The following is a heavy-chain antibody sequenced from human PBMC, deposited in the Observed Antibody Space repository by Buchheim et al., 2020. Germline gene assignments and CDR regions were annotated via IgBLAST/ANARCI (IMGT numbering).Heavy chain of an antibody. J-gene: IGHJ5*02. CDR1: GFSLSTSGVG. CDR2: IYWDDDK. V-gene: IGHV2-5*02. CDR3: AHSSPQGGGYSGYVPFDP. Sequence: QITLKESGPTLVKPTQTLTLTCTFSGFSLSTSGVGVVWIRQPPGKALEWLALIYWDDDKRYSPSLKSRHTITQDTPQKQVGLTMTNMDPVDTATYYCAHSSPQGGGYSGYVPFDPWGQGTL. D-gene: IGHD5-12*01.